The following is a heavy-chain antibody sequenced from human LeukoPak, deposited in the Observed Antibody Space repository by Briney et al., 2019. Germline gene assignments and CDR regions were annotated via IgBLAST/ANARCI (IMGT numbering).Heavy chain of an antibody. CDR1: GFTFSSYA. Sequence: GGSLRLSCAASGFTFSSYAMSWVRQAPGKGLEWFSAISGSGGSTYYADSVKGRFTISRDNSKNTLYLQMNSLRAEDTAVYYCAKLSTIFGVVMSYMDVWGKGTSVTVSS. CDR3: AKLSTIFGVVMSYMDV. D-gene: IGHD3-3*01. CDR2: ISGSGGST. V-gene: IGHV3-23*01. J-gene: IGHJ6*03.